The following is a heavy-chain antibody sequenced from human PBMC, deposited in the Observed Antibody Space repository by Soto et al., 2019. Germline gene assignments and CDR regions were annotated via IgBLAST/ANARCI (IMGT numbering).Heavy chain of an antibody. J-gene: IGHJ6*02. Sequence: GGSLRLSCVGSGFTFRSYAMAWVRQAAGKGLEWVSGISASGGNTHYVDSVKGRFTISRDSSKNTLYLQMDSLRPDDTAVYYCAKDFSSAYSYPLDYGMDVWGLGTTVTVSS. CDR2: ISASGGNT. V-gene: IGHV3-23*01. CDR3: AKDFSSAYSYPLDYGMDV. D-gene: IGHD3-22*01. CDR1: GFTFRSYA.